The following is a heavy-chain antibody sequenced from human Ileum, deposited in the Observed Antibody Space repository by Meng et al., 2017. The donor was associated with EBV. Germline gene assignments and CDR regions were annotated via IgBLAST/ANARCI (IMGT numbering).Heavy chain of an antibody. CDR3: AKGNTVITPLYF. CDR2: ISGSGGVT. Sequence: EGGVVESGGGLVKPGGYLRLSCTGSGLTFTNAWRSWVRQAPGKGMEWVSVISGSGGVTYYADSVKGRFTISRDNSKNTLYLQMTRLSAEDTAVYSCAKGNTVITPLYFWGQGSLVTVSS. J-gene: IGHJ4*02. D-gene: IGHD4-23*01. CDR1: GLTFTNAW. V-gene: IGHV3-23*04.